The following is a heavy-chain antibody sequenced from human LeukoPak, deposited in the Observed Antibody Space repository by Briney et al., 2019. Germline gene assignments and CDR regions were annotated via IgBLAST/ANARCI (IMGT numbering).Heavy chain of an antibody. CDR1: GYTFTGYY. V-gene: IGHV1-18*04. CDR3: AREKRDSSGYYYTDDAFDI. J-gene: IGHJ3*02. D-gene: IGHD3-22*01. Sequence: GASVKVSCKASGYTFTGYYMHWVRQAPGQGLEWMGWISAYNGNTNYAQKLQGRVTMTTDTSTSTAYMELRSLRSDDTAAYYCAREKRDSSGYYYTDDAFDIWGQGTMVTVSS. CDR2: ISAYNGNT.